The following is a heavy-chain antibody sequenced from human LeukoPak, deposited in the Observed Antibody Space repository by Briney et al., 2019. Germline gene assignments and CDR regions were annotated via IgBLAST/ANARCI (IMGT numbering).Heavy chain of an antibody. CDR2: IKQDGSEK. CDR3: ARERGYSYGQEFDY. J-gene: IGHJ4*02. CDR1: GFTFSSYW. D-gene: IGHD5-18*01. Sequence: PGGSLRLSCAASGFTFSSYWMSWVRQAPGKGLEGVANIKQDGSEKYYVDSVKGRFTISRDNAKNSLYLQMNSLRAEDTAVYYCARERGYSYGQEFDYWGQGTLVTVSS. V-gene: IGHV3-7*01.